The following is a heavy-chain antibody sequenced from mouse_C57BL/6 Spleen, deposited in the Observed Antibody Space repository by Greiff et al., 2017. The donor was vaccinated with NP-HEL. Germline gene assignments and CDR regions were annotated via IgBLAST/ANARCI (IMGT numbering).Heavy chain of an antibody. Sequence: QVQLQQSGPGLVQPSQSLSITCTVSGFSLTSYGVHWVRQSPGKGLEWLGVIWSGGSTDYNAAFISRLSISKDNSTSQVFFKRHSLQADDTDIYYCSRGYGSIYKVYFDDWGQGTTLTVSS. V-gene: IGHV2-2*01. D-gene: IGHD1-1*01. CDR2: IWSGGST. CDR3: SRGYGSIYKVYFDD. CDR1: GFSLTSYG. J-gene: IGHJ2*01.